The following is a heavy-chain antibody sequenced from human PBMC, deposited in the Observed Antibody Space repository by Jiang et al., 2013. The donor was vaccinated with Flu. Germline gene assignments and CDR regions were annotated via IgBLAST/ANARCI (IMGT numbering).Heavy chain of an antibody. D-gene: IGHD1-26*01. J-gene: IGHJ3*02. CDR3: ARDSGWDRIVGATPAFDI. CDR1: GYSISSGYY. Sequence: GSGLVKPSETLSLTCSVSGYSISSGYYWGWIRQPPGKGLEWIGSIYHSGSTYYNPSLKSRVTISVDTSKNQFSLKLSSVTAADTAVYYCARDSGWDRIVGATPAFDIWGQGQWSPSLQ. V-gene: IGHV4-38-2*02. CDR2: IYHSGST.